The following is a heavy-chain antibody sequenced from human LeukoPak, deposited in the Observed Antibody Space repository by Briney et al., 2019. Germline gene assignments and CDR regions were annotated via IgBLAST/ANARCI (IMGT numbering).Heavy chain of an antibody. Sequence: ASVKVSCKASGYTFTSHGISWVRQAPGQGLEWMGWISTYNGNTNYAQKLQGRVSMTTDTSTSTAYMELTSPTYEDTAVYYCARVPRRGDQFDPWGQGTLVTVSS. V-gene: IGHV1-18*01. CDR3: ARVPRRGDQFDP. J-gene: IGHJ5*02. D-gene: IGHD3-10*01. CDR1: GYTFTSHG. CDR2: ISTYNGNT.